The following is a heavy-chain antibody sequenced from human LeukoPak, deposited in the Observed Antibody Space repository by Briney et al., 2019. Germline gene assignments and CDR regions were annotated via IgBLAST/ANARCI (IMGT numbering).Heavy chain of an antibody. CDR2: MYLSGTT. Sequence: KTSETLSLTCTVSGVSINSLDLWSWVRQPPGKGLEWIGEMYLSGTTHSNPSVKSRVTISIDKSKNQFFLNLSSVTAADTAVYYCAGLVGRYSSGLYYYYFDYWGQGTLVTVSS. J-gene: IGHJ4*02. D-gene: IGHD3-22*01. CDR3: AGLVGRYSSGLYYYYFDY. CDR1: GVSINSLDL. V-gene: IGHV4-4*02.